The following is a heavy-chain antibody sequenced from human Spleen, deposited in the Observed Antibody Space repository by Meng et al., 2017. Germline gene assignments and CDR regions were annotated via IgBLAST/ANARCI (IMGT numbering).Heavy chain of an antibody. CDR1: GGTFSSYA. Sequence: SVKVSCKASGGTFSSYAISWVRQAPGQGLEGMGGIIPIFGTANYAQKFQGRVTITADKSTSTAYMELSSLRSEDTAVYYCARVSVVVPAAITQIYYYYGMDVWGQGTTVTVSS. CDR2: IIPIFGTA. V-gene: IGHV1-69*06. D-gene: IGHD2-2*02. CDR3: ARVSVVVPAAITQIYYYYGMDV. J-gene: IGHJ6*02.